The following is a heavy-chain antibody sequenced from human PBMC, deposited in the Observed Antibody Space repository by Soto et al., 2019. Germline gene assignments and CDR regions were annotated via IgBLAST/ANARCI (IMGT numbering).Heavy chain of an antibody. V-gene: IGHV3-53*01. Sequence: GGSLRLSCAASGFTVSSNYMSWVRQAPGKGLEWVSVIYSGGSTYYADSVKGRFTISRDNSKNTLYLQMNSLRAEDTAVYYCARDRISMVRGVIINYYGMDVWGQGTTVTVSS. CDR2: IYSGGST. CDR1: GFTVSSNY. CDR3: ARDRISMVRGVIINYYGMDV. J-gene: IGHJ6*02. D-gene: IGHD3-10*01.